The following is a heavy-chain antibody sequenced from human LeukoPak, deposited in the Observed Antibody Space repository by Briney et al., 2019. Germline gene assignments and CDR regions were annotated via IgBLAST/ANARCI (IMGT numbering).Heavy chain of an antibody. CDR3: ARDPPIGGADVFDI. CDR1: GYTFTGYY. V-gene: IGHV1-2*02. Sequence: GASVKVSCKASGYTFTGYYIHWVRQAPGQGLEWMGWINPNSGGTNYAQKLQGRVTMPRDTSITTAYMELSGLRSDDTAIYYCARDPPIGGADVFDIWGQGTMVTVSS. J-gene: IGHJ3*02. D-gene: IGHD3-10*01. CDR2: INPNSGGT.